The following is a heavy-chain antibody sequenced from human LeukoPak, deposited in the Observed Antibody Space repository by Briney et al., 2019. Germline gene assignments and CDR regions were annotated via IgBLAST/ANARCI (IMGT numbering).Heavy chain of an antibody. Sequence: GGSLRFSCAASGFTFSRYWMSWVRQAPGKGLELVANIKQDGSEKYYVDSVKGRFTISRDNAKNSVYMQMNSLRAEDTAVYYCARDCSSTICYPDFWGQGTLVTVSS. J-gene: IGHJ4*02. V-gene: IGHV3-7*04. D-gene: IGHD2-2*01. CDR1: GFTFSRYW. CDR3: ARDCSSTICYPDF. CDR2: IKQDGSEK.